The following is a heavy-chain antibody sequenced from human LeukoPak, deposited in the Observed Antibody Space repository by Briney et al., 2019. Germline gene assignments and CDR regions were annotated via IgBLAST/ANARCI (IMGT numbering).Heavy chain of an antibody. CDR3: AREGGRDGYLNWFDP. CDR1: GGSISSSSYY. V-gene: IGHV4-39*07. D-gene: IGHD5-24*01. Sequence: PSETLSLTCTVSGGSISSSSYYWGWIRQPPGKGLEWIGSIYYSGSTYYNPSLKSRVTISVDTSKNQFSLKLSSVTAADTAVYYCAREGGRDGYLNWFDPWGQGTLVTVSS. CDR2: IYYSGST. J-gene: IGHJ5*02.